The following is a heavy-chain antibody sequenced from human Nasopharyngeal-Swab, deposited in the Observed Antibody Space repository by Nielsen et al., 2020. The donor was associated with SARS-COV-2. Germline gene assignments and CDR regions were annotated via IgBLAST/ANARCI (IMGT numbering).Heavy chain of an antibody. V-gene: IGHV1-24*01. CDR3: AARGQWLGATFDY. J-gene: IGHJ4*02. Sequence: ASVKVSCKVSGYTLTELSMHWVRQAPGKGLEWMGGVDPEDGETNYAQKFQGRVTMTEDTSTDTAYMELSSLRSEDTAVYYCAARGQWLGATFDYWGQGTLVTVSS. D-gene: IGHD6-19*01. CDR2: VDPEDGET. CDR1: GYTLTELS.